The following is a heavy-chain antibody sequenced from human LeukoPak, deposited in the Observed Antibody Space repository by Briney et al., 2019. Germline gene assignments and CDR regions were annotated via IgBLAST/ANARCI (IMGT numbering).Heavy chain of an antibody. V-gene: IGHV3-21*01. Sequence: GRSLRLSCAASGFTFSSYSMNWVRQAPGKGLEWVSSISSSSSYIYYADSVKGRFTISRDNAKNSLYLQMNSLRAEDTAVYYCAREGSSSWTFFDYWGQGTLVTVSS. CDR2: ISSSSSYI. CDR3: AREGSSSWTFFDY. CDR1: GFTFSSYS. D-gene: IGHD6-13*01. J-gene: IGHJ4*02.